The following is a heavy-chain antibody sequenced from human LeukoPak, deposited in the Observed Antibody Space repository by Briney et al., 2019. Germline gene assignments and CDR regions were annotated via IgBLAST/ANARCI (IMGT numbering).Heavy chain of an antibody. V-gene: IGHV4-34*01. CDR1: GGSFSGYY. CDR2: INHSGNT. J-gene: IGHJ4*02. Sequence: SETLSLTCAVYGGSFSGYYWSWIRQPPGKGLEWIGEINHSGNTNYNPSLKSRVTISVDTSKNQFSLKLSSVTAADTAVYYCARVVGTTLDYWGQGTLVTVSS. CDR3: ARVVGTTLDY. D-gene: IGHD1-26*01.